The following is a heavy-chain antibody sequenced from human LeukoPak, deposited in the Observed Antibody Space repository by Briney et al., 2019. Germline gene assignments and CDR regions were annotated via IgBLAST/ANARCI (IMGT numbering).Heavy chain of an antibody. CDR2: IYYSGST. Sequence: PSETLSLTCTVSGGSISSYHWSWIRQPPGKGLECIGYIYYSGSTNYNPSLKSRVTISVDTSKNRFSLKLSSVTAADTAVYYCATVSRVAAGWHKKRYYYYYMDVWGTGTTVTVSS. CDR3: ATVSRVAAGWHKKRYYYYYMDV. V-gene: IGHV4-59*01. D-gene: IGHD5-24*01. J-gene: IGHJ6*03. CDR1: GGSISSYH.